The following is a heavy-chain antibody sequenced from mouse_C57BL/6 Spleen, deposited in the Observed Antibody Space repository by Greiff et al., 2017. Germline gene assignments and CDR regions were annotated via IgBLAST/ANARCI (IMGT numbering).Heavy chain of an antibody. J-gene: IGHJ4*01. V-gene: IGHV2-5*01. CDR1: GFSLTSYG. D-gene: IGHD3-3*01. CDR2: IWRGGST. Sequence: LQQSGPGLVQPSQSLSITCTVSGFSLTSYGVHWVRQSPGKGLEWLGVIWRGGSTDYNAAFMSRLSITKDNSKSQVFFKMNSLQADDTAIYYCAKKGLRREGYAMDYWGQGTSVTVSS. CDR3: AKKGLRREGYAMDY.